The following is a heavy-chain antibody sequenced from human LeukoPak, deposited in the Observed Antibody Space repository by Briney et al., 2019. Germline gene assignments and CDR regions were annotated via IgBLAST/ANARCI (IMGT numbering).Heavy chain of an antibody. CDR2: ITPIIDSA. V-gene: IGHV1-69*08. D-gene: IGHD1-26*01. CDR1: GGTFRSHI. Sequence: SVKVSCKPFGGTFRSHIFSWVRQAPGQGLEWMGKITPIIDSARYSQKFRDRLTITGDSSTGTAYMELSSLTPEDTALYYCTRVNLRGSQYNWFDPSGQGTQVIVSS. J-gene: IGHJ5*02. CDR3: TRVNLRGSQYNWFDP.